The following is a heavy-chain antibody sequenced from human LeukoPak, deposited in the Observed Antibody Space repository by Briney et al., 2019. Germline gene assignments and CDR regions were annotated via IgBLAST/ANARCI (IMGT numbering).Heavy chain of an antibody. D-gene: IGHD3-22*01. CDR1: GLTFSSCG. V-gene: IGHV3-30*02. Sequence: KSGGSLRLSCAASGLTFSSCGMHWVRQAPGKGLEWVAFIRYDGTNKYYADSVKGRFTISRDNSKNTLYLQMNSLRAEDTAVFYCAKDLWYFDNTGYRYSLDYWGQGTLVTVSS. CDR3: AKDLWYFDNTGYRYSLDY. J-gene: IGHJ4*02. CDR2: IRYDGTNK.